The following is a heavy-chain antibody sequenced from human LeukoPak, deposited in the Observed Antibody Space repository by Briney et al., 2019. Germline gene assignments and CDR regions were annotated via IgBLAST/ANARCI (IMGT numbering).Heavy chain of an antibody. CDR1: GFTFDDYA. CDR3: AKDMSGSSWSVADY. D-gene: IGHD6-13*01. J-gene: IGHJ4*02. V-gene: IGHV3-9*01. Sequence: GRSLRLSCAASGFTFDDYAMHWVRQAPGKGLEWVSGISWNSGSIGYADSVKGRFTISRDNAKNSLYLQMSSLRAEDTALYYCAKDMSGSSWSVADYWGQGTLVTVSS. CDR2: ISWNSGSI.